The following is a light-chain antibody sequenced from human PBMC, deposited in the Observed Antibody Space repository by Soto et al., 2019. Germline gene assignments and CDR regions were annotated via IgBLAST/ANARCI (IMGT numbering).Light chain of an antibody. V-gene: IGKV1-39*01. CDR1: QSISSY. Sequence: DIQMTQSPSSLSASVGDRVTITCRASQSISSYLNWYQQKPGKAPKLLIYAASSLQSGVPSRFSGSGSGTDFTLTISILQPEDFATYYCQQSYSTLYTFGPGTKVDIK. CDR3: QQSYSTLYT. CDR2: AAS. J-gene: IGKJ3*01.